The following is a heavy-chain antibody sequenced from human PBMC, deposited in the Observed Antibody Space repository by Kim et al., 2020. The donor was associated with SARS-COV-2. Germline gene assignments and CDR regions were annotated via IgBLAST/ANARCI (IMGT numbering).Heavy chain of an antibody. CDR2: ISGGGGST. CDR3: ASKAAAGGWFDP. CDR1: GFTFTTYA. V-gene: IGHV3-23*01. J-gene: IGHJ5*02. D-gene: IGHD6-13*01. Sequence: GGSLRLSCVASGFTFTTYAMNWVRQAPGKGLEWVSGISGGGGSTYYADSVKGRFTISRDNAKNTLYLQMNSLRAEDTAVYYCASKAAAGGWFDPWGQGTLVTVSS.